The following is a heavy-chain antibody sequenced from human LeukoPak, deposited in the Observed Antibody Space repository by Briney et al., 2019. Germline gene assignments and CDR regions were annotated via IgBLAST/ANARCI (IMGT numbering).Heavy chain of an antibody. V-gene: IGHV3-21*01. Sequence: GGSLRLSCAASGFTFSTYSMNWVRQAPGKGLEWVSSISSSSSYIYYADSVQGRFTISRDNAKNSLYLQINSLRAEDTAVYSCARGADGVSSSSRGWFDPWGQGTLVTVSS. CDR2: ISSSSSYI. CDR3: ARGADGVSSSSRGWFDP. J-gene: IGHJ5*02. CDR1: GFTFSTYS. D-gene: IGHD2-2*01.